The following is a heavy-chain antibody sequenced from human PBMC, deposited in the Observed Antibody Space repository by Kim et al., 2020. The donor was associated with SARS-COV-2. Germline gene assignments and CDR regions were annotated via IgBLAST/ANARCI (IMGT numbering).Heavy chain of an antibody. V-gene: IGHV1-24*01. CDR1: GYTLTELS. Sequence: ASVKVSCKVSGYTLTELSMHWVRQAPGKGLEWMGGFDPEDGETIYAQKFQGRVTMTEDTSTDTAYMELSSLRSEDTAVYYCATLSSSWYYGVVWFDPWGQGTLVTVSS. CDR2: FDPEDGET. CDR3: ATLSSSWYYGVVWFDP. J-gene: IGHJ5*02. D-gene: IGHD6-13*01.